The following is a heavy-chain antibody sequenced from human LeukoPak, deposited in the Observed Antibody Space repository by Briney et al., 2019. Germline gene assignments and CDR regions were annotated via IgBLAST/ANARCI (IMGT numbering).Heavy chain of an antibody. CDR3: ARGAGYNYPYYFDY. CDR1: GFTFKSYA. Sequence: GGSLRLSCAASGFTFKSYAMSWVRQAPGKGLEWVSTISGSGGSTHYADFVKGRFTISRDNSKNTLYLQMNSLRAEDTAVYYCARGAGYNYPYYFDYWGQGTLVTVSS. CDR2: ISGSGGST. V-gene: IGHV3-23*01. J-gene: IGHJ4*02. D-gene: IGHD5-24*01.